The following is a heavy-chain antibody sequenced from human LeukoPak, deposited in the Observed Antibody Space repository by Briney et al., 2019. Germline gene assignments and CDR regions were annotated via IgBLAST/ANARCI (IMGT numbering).Heavy chain of an antibody. CDR1: GFTFSSYG. V-gene: IGHV3-30*18. CDR2: ISYDGSNK. CDR3: AKDRASSWWYFDL. D-gene: IGHD1-26*01. J-gene: IGHJ2*01. Sequence: PGGSLRLSCAASGFTFSSYGMHWVRQAPGKGLEWVAVISYDGSNKYYADSVKGRFTISRDNSRNTLYLQMNSLRAEDTAVYYCAKDRASSWWYFDLWGRGTLVPVSS.